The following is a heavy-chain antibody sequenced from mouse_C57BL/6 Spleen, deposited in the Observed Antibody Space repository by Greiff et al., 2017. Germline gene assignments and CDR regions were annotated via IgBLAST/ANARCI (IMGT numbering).Heavy chain of an antibody. V-gene: IGHV1-81*01. CDR3: ARGNYSNYGFAY. D-gene: IGHD2-5*01. CDR2: IYPRSGNT. Sequence: VQLQQSGAELARPGASVKLSCKASGYTFTSYGISWVKQRTGQGLEWIGEIYPRSGNTYYNEKFKSKATLTVDKSSSTAYMQLSSLTSEDSAVYYCARGNYSNYGFAYWGQGTLVTDAA. J-gene: IGHJ3*01. CDR1: GYTFTSYG.